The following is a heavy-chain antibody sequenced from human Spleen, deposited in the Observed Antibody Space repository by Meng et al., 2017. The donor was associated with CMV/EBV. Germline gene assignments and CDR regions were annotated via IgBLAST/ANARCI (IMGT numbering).Heavy chain of an antibody. CDR1: GGSISGSNNY. V-gene: IGHV4-39*07. D-gene: IGHD6-13*01. Sequence: SETLSLTCSVSGGSISGSNNYWGWVRQPPGKGLEWIASIFHTGTPYYNPSLKSRITISVDTSKSQVSLKLRSVTAADTAVYYCARDQFAATYFYYGVYVWGQGTTVTVSS. J-gene: IGHJ6*02. CDR3: ARDQFAATYFYYGVYV. CDR2: IFHTGTP.